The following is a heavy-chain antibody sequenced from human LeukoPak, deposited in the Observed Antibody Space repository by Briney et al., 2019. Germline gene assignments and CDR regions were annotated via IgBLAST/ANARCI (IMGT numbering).Heavy chain of an antibody. J-gene: IGHJ4*02. D-gene: IGHD3-10*01. CDR2: ISDDGSRQ. V-gene: IGHV3-30-3*01. Sequence: GGSLRLSCAATGFTFSNYAIHWGRQAPGKGLEWVAFISDDGSRQHYADSVKGRFTISRDNSKNTLNLQMNSLRAEDTAVYYSVKDRTGTYTLDYWGQGTLVTVSS. CDR1: GFTFSNYA. CDR3: VKDRTGTYTLDY.